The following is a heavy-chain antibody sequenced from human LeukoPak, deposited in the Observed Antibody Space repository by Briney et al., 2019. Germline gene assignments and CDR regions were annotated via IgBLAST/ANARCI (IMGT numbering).Heavy chain of an antibody. J-gene: IGHJ4*02. CDR1: GFTFSSYV. CDR3: ANFWMLLPFSDY. Sequence: GGSLRLSCAASGFTFSSYVMHWVRQAPGKGLEWVAIISYDGSNEYYADSVKGRFTISRDNSKNTLYLQMNSLSAADTAVYYCANFWMLLPFSDYWGQGTLVTVSS. CDR2: ISYDGSNE. V-gene: IGHV3-30*04. D-gene: IGHD2-15*01.